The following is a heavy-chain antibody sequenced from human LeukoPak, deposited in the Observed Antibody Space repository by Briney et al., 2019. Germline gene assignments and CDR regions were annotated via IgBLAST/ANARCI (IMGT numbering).Heavy chain of an antibody. J-gene: IGHJ4*02. CDR1: GFTFSSYS. V-gene: IGHV3-48*02. CDR3: ARVEYSGWNLEY. CDR2: ISSSSSTI. D-gene: IGHD5-12*01. Sequence: GGSLRLSCAASGFTFSSYSMNWVRQAPGKGLEWVSYISSSSSTIYYADSVKGRFTISRDDAKNSLYVQMNSLRDEDTAVYYCARVEYSGWNLEYWGQGTLVTVSS.